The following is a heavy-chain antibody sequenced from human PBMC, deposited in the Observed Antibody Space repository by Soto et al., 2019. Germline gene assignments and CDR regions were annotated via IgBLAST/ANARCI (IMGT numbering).Heavy chain of an antibody. D-gene: IGHD4-4*01. V-gene: IGHV1-8*01. CDR1: RYTFISYD. CDR3: ARSPSWETTVTPYYLGY. Sequence: QVQLVQSGAEVKKPGASVKVSCKASRYTFISYDINWVRQATGQGLEWMGWMNPKSANTGYAQNFQGRVTMTRNTSITTAYMELSSLRSEDTAVYYCARSPSWETTVTPYYLGYWGQGTLVTVSS. CDR2: MNPKSANT. J-gene: IGHJ4*02.